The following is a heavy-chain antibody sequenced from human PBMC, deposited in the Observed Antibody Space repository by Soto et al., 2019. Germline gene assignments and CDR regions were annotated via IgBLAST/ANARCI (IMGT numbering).Heavy chain of an antibody. CDR3: AGAGYSSTTSCSYYGMEV. D-gene: IGHD2-2*01. Sequence: PGGSLRLSCAASGFTFSSFEMNLVRQAPGKGLEWVSYISSSGRSIHYADSVKGRITISRDNAKNSLYLQMNSLGAEDTAVYYCAGAGYSSTTSCSYYGMEVWGQGTTVTVSS. J-gene: IGHJ6*02. V-gene: IGHV3-48*03. CDR2: ISSSGRSI. CDR1: GFTFSSFE.